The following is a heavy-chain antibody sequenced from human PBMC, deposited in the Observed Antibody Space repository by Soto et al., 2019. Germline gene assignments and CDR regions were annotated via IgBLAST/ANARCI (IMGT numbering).Heavy chain of an antibody. CDR3: ARVERGTVTTVVDAFDI. V-gene: IGHV4-61*01. D-gene: IGHD1-1*01. Sequence: PSETLSLTCAVYGGFVSSGSYYWSWIRQPPGKGLEWIGEMSHSGGTHFNQSLKSRVTMSVDTSKNQFSLNINSMTAADTVLYYCARVERGTVTTVVDAFDIWGPGTMVTVSS. J-gene: IGHJ3*02. CDR1: GGFVSSGSYY. CDR2: MSHSGGT.